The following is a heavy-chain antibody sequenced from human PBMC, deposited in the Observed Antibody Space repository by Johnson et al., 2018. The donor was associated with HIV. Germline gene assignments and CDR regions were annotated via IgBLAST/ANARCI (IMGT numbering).Heavy chain of an antibody. D-gene: IGHD7-27*01. CDR2: ISRDGSST. CDR1: GFTFSSYA. Sequence: VQLVESGGGVVQPGRSLRLSCAASGFTFSSYAMHWVRQAPGKGLEWVSRISRDGSSTTYADSVKGRFTISRDNAKNTLYLQMNSLRVEDMAVYYCARENMNWEGFDMWGQGTMVTVSS. CDR3: ARENMNWEGFDM. V-gene: IGHV3-74*01. J-gene: IGHJ3*02.